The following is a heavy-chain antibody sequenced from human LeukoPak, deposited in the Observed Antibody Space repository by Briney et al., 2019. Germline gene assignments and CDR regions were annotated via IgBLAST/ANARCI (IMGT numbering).Heavy chain of an antibody. CDR3: DRGVADILTGGYYYYGMDV. CDR2: IYYSGST. CDR1: GGSISSGDYY. V-gene: IGHV4-30-4*01. J-gene: IGHJ6*02. D-gene: IGHD3-9*01. Sequence: MASETLSLTCTVSGGSISSGDYYWSWIRQPPGKGLEWIGYIYYSGSTYYNPSLKSRVTISVDTSKNQFSLKLSSVTAADTAVYYCDRGVADILTGGYYYYGMDVWGQGTTVTVSS.